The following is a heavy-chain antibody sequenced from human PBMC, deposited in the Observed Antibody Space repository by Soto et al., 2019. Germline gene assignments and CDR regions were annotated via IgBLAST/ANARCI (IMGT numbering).Heavy chain of an antibody. J-gene: IGHJ6*02. D-gene: IGHD3-9*01. CDR1: GLIFSSYA. Sequence: QVQLVQSGAEVKKPGSSVKVSCKASGLIFSSYAISWVRQAPGQGLEWVGGILPIFGTTNYAQRFKGRVTMTADTSTTTTYLDLSSRRSEDTAVYFCVRGAHYDISTGKVYYFPGMDVWGQGTTVTVSS. V-gene: IGHV1-69*06. CDR3: VRGAHYDISTGKVYYFPGMDV. CDR2: ILPIFGTT.